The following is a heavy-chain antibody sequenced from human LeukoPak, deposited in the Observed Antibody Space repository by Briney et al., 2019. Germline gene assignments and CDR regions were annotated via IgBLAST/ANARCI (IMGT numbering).Heavy chain of an antibody. CDR1: GYTFTGYY. D-gene: IGHD3-22*01. J-gene: IGHJ4*02. CDR2: INPNSGGT. V-gene: IGHV1-2*06. CDR3: WSAGGSSGYYFDY. Sequence: ASVKVSCKASGYTFTGYYMHWVLQAPGQGLEWMGRINPNSGGTNYAQKFQGRVTMTRDTSISTAYMELSRLRSDDTAVYYCWSAGGSSGYYFDYWGQGTLVTVSS.